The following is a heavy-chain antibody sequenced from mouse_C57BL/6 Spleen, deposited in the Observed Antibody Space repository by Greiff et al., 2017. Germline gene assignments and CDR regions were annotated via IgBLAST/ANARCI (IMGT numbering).Heavy chain of an antibody. CDR3: ARGGDYFDY. CDR2: INPGSGGT. J-gene: IGHJ2*01. Sequence: VQLQQSGAELVRPGSSVKVSCKASGYAFTNYLIEWVKQRPGQGLEWIGVINPGSGGTNYNEKFKGKATLTADKTSGTAYMQLSSLTSADSTCYFCARGGDYFDYWGQGTTLTVSS. CDR1: GYAFTNYL. V-gene: IGHV1-54*01.